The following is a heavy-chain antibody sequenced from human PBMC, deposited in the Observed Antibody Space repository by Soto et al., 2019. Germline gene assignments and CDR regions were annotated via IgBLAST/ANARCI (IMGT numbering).Heavy chain of an antibody. CDR2: ISAYNGDT. Sequence: ASVKVSCKSSGYTFSTYGIIWVRQAPGQGLEWMGWISAYNGDTNYAQKLQGRVSLSTDTSTSTAYMELRSLRSDDTAMYYCARSFSSRYRSVNGTRRDHWFDPWGQGTLVTVSS. V-gene: IGHV1-18*04. CDR3: ARSFSSRYRSVNGTRRDHWFDP. J-gene: IGHJ5*02. D-gene: IGHD1-1*01. CDR1: GYTFSTYG.